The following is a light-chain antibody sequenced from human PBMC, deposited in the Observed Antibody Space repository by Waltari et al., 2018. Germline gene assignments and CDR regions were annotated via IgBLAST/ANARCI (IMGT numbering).Light chain of an antibody. V-gene: IGKV2-30*02. J-gene: IGKJ1*01. CDR3: MQGTHWPRT. Sequence: DVVMTQSPLSLPVTLGQPASISCKSSQSLVHSDGNTYLNWFHQRPGQSPRRLIYKVSNRDSGVPDRFSGSGSGTDFTLKISRVEAGDVGVYYCMQGTHWPRTFGQGTKVE. CDR1: QSLVHSDGNTY. CDR2: KVS.